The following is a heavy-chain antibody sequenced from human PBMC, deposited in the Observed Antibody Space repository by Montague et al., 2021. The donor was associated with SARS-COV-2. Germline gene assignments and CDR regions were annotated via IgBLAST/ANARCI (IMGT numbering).Heavy chain of an antibody. CDR2: LYYSGRS. V-gene: IGHV4-59*11. CDR1: GGSISSRN. Sequence: SETLSLTCTVSGGSISSRNCSWIWLRQAKRLERVGSLYYSGRSNYNPSLKSRVTLSVDTSKNQFSLMLNSVTAADTAVYYCASDFDYWGQGSLVTVSS. CDR3: ASDFDY. J-gene: IGHJ4*02.